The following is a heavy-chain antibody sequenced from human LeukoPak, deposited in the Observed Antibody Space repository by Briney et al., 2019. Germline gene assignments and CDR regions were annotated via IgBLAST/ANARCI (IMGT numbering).Heavy chain of an antibody. V-gene: IGHV3-7*01. CDR2: IKQDGSEK. D-gene: IGHD3-10*01. Sequence: PGGSLRLSCEASGIIFSNYNMNWVRQAPGKGLEWVANIKQDGSEKYYVDSVKGRFTISRDNAKNSLYLQMNSLRAEDTAVYYCARVGVRGVIHYYYYMDVWGKGTTVTVSS. J-gene: IGHJ6*03. CDR3: ARVGVRGVIHYYYYMDV. CDR1: GIIFSNYN.